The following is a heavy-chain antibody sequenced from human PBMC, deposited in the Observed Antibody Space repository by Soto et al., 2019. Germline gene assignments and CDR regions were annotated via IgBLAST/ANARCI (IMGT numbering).Heavy chain of an antibody. J-gene: IGHJ5*02. D-gene: IGHD5-12*01. V-gene: IGHV4-59*01. CDR2: IYYSGST. CDR1: GGSISSYY. CDR3: ARGRDGYNT. Sequence: SETLSLTCTVSGGSISSYYWSWIRQPPGKGLEWIGYIYYSGSTNYNPSLKSRVTISVDTSKNQFSLKLSSVTAADTAVYYCARGRDGYNTWGQGTLVTVS.